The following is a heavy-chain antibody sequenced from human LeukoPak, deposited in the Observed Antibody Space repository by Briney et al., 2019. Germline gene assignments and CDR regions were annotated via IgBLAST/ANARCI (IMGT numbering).Heavy chain of an antibody. J-gene: IGHJ4*02. CDR3: AKDGDNGYSYNIDY. CDR1: GFTFSNYA. V-gene: IGHV3-23*01. CDR2: TSGSGGLT. D-gene: IGHD5-18*01. Sequence: PGGSLRLSCAASGFTFSNYAMSWVRQAPGKGLEWVSSTSGSGGLTYYADFVKGRSTISRDNSKHTLYMQMNSLRAEDTAVYYCAKDGDNGYSYNIDYWGPGTLITVSS.